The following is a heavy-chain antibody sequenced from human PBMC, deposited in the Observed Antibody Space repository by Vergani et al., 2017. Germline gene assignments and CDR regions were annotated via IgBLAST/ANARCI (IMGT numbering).Heavy chain of an antibody. V-gene: IGHV4-34*01. D-gene: IGHD4-17*01. Sequence: QVQLHQWGAGLLKTSETLSLTCAVSGAAFNSYQWTWIRQSPGRGLEWIGEIDDKGKSICNPTLKSRVTISVDTSKNQFSLKLSSVTAADTAVYYCARGPYGDYGSGSDYWGQGTLVTVSS. CDR3: ARGPYGDYGSGSDY. CDR2: IDDKGKS. J-gene: IGHJ4*02. CDR1: GAAFNSYQ.